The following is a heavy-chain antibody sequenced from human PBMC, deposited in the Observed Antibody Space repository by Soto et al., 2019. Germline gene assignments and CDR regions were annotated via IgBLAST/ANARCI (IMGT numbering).Heavy chain of an antibody. CDR1: GFTFSSYS. J-gene: IGHJ4*02. D-gene: IGHD3-22*01. CDR3: ARDGYYYDSSGYYYQRENFDY. Sequence: GGSLRLSCAASGFTFSSYSMNWVRQAPGKGLEWVSSISSSSSYIYYADSVKGRFTISRDNAKNSLYLQMNSLRAEDTAVYYCARDGYYYDSSGYYYQRENFDYWGQGTLVTVSS. V-gene: IGHV3-21*01. CDR2: ISSSSSYI.